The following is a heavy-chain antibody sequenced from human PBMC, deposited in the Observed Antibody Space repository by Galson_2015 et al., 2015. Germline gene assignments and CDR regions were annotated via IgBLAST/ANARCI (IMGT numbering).Heavy chain of an antibody. CDR3: ARYYYDSSGYYYGWFDP. Sequence: ETLSLTCTVSGGSISDYYWSWIRQPPGEGLEWIGYIYYSGSTDYNPSLRSRVTISVDTSKSQFSLRLSSVTAADTAVYYCARYYYDSSGYYYGWFDPWGQGTLVTVSS. CDR1: GGSISDYY. D-gene: IGHD3-22*01. J-gene: IGHJ5*02. V-gene: IGHV4-59*01. CDR2: IYYSGST.